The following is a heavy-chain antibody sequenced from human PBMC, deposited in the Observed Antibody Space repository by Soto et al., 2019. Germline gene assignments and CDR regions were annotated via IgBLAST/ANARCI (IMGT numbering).Heavy chain of an antibody. J-gene: IGHJ6*02. CDR1: GFTFSSYA. V-gene: IGHV3-30-3*01. CDR2: ISYDGSNK. CDR3: ASPTAAVAGTVYYYGMDV. Sequence: GGSLRLSCAASGFTFSSYAMHWVRQAPGKGLEWVAVISYDGSNKYYADSVKGRFTISRDNSKNTLYLQMNSLRAEDTAVYYCASPTAAVAGTVYYYGMDVWGQGTTVTVSS. D-gene: IGHD6-19*01.